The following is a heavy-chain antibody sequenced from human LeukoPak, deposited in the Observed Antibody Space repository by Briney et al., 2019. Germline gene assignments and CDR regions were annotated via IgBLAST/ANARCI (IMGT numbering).Heavy chain of an antibody. CDR1: GFTVSSNS. CDR3: AKGLLWFGELYADHDAFDI. Sequence: GGSLRLSCTVSGFTVSSNSMSWVRQAPGKGLEWVLFIYSDNTHYSDSVKGRFTISRDNSKDTLYLQMNSLRAEDTAVYYCAKGLLWFGELYADHDAFDIWGQGTMVTVSS. V-gene: IGHV3-53*01. CDR2: IYSDNT. J-gene: IGHJ3*02. D-gene: IGHD3-10*01.